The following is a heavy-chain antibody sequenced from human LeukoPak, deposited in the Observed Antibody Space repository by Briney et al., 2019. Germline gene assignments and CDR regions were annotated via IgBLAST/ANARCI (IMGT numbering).Heavy chain of an antibody. J-gene: IGHJ6*02. V-gene: IGHV1-18*01. CDR1: GYTFTSYG. D-gene: IGHD2-15*01. CDR3: ARWVPYCSGGSCYSVEPYYYYGMDV. Sequence: AAVKVSCKASGYTFTSYGISWVRQAPGQGLEWMGWISAYNGNTNYAQTLQGRVTMTTDTSTSTAYMELRSLRSDDTAVYYCARWVPYCSGGSCYSVEPYYYYGMDVWGQGTTVTVSS. CDR2: ISAYNGNT.